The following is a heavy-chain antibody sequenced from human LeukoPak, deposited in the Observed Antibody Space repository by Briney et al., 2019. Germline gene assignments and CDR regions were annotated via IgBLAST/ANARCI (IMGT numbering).Heavy chain of an antibody. CDR2: ISYDGSNK. CDR3: AGGASTGTTYFDY. Sequence: PGGSLRLSCAASGFTFSSYAMHWVRQAPGKGLEWVAVISYDGSNKYYADSVKGRFTISRDNSKNTLYLQMNSLRAEDTAVYYCAGGASTGTTYFDYWGQGTLVTVSS. CDR1: GFTFSSYA. J-gene: IGHJ4*02. V-gene: IGHV3-30-3*01. D-gene: IGHD1-1*01.